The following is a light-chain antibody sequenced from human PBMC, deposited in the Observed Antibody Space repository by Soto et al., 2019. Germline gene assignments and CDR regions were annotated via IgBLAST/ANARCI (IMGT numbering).Light chain of an antibody. CDR3: QQYNNWPWT. CDR1: QDISNY. Sequence: DIQMTHSPSSLSASVGDRVTITFRASQDISNYLAWYQQKPGKAPKLLIYAASTLQSGVPARFSGSGSGTEFTLTISSLQSEDFAVYYCQQYNNWPWTFGQGTKVDIK. V-gene: IGKV1-NL1*01. CDR2: AAS. J-gene: IGKJ1*01.